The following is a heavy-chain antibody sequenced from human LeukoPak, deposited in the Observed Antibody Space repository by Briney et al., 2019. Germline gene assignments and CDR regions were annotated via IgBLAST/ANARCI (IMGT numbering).Heavy chain of an antibody. Sequence: SETLSLTCTVSGGSISSYYWSWIQQPPGKGLEWIGYIYYGGSTNYNPSLKSRVTISVDTSKNQFSLKLSSVTAADTAVYYCAGGVVAALDFDYWGQGTLVTVSS. CDR1: GGSISSYY. CDR2: IYYGGST. V-gene: IGHV4-59*01. J-gene: IGHJ4*02. CDR3: AGGVVAALDFDY. D-gene: IGHD2-15*01.